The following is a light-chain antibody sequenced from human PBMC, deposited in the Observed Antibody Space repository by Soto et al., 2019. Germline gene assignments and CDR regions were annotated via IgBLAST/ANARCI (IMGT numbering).Light chain of an antibody. CDR2: GAS. V-gene: IGKV3-20*01. Sequence: EIVLTQSPGTLSLSPGERATLSCRASQSVSSAYLAWYQQKPGQAPRLLISGASSRATGIPDRFSGSGSGTDVILTISGLEPEDFAVYYCQQYGGSVPITFGQGTRLDIK. CDR3: QQYGGSVPIT. J-gene: IGKJ5*01. CDR1: QSVSSAY.